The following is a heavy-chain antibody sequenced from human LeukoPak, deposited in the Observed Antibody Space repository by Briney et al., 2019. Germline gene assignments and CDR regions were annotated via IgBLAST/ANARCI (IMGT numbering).Heavy chain of an antibody. CDR3: ARDAVTVNSYYFDY. CDR1: GGSVSGGYYH. CDR2: IYYSGST. Sequence: SETLSLTCTVSGGSVSGGYYHWSWIRHPPGKGLEWIGYIYYSGSTNYNPSLKSRVTISVDTSKNQFSLKLSSVTAADTAVHYCARDAVTVNSYYFDYWGQGTLVTVPS. D-gene: IGHD4-11*01. V-gene: IGHV4-61*01. J-gene: IGHJ4*02.